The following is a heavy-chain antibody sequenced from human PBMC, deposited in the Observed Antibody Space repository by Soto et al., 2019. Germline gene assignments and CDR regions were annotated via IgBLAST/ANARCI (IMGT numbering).Heavy chain of an antibody. J-gene: IGHJ5*02. CDR2: IYYSGST. Sequence: QVQLQESGPGLVKPSQTLSLTCTVSGGSISSGGYYWSWIRQHPGKGLEWIGYIYYSGSTYYNPSLKSRVTISVDTSKNQSSLKLSSVTAADTAVYYCARGDCSGGSCYFGGSWFDPWGQGTLVTVSS. CDR1: GGSISSGGYY. D-gene: IGHD2-15*01. CDR3: ARGDCSGGSCYFGGSWFDP. V-gene: IGHV4-31*03.